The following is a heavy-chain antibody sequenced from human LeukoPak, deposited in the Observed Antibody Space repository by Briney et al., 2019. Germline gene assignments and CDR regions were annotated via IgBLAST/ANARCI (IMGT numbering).Heavy chain of an antibody. D-gene: IGHD1-26*01. V-gene: IGHV1-46*01. CDR1: GYTFTSYY. CDR3: ARSGSYYSSAFDI. CDR2: INPSGGST. J-gene: IGHJ3*02. Sequence: GASVKVSCKASGYTFTSYYMHWVRQAPGQGLEWMGLINPSGGSTSYAQKFQGRVTMTRATSTSTVYMELSSLRSEATAVYYCARSGSYYSSAFDIWGQGTMVTVSS.